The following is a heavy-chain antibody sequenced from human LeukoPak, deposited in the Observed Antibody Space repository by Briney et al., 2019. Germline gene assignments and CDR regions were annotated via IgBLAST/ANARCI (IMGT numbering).Heavy chain of an antibody. CDR1: GGSISSYY. Sequence: SETLSLTCTVPGGSISSYYWSWIRQPPGKGLEWIGYIYYSGSTNYNPSLKSRVTISVDTSKNQFSLKLSSVTAADTAVYYCARANDYGVHPWFDPWSQGTLVTVSS. V-gene: IGHV4-59*01. CDR3: ARANDYGVHPWFDP. D-gene: IGHD4-17*01. CDR2: IYYSGST. J-gene: IGHJ5*02.